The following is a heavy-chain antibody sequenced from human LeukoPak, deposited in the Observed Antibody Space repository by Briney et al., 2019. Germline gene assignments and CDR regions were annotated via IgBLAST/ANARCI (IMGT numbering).Heavy chain of an antibody. CDR2: IYYSGST. V-gene: IGHV4-59*01. Sequence: SETLSLTCTVSGGSISSYYWSWIRQPPGKGLEWIGCIYYSGSTNYNPSLKSRVTISVDTSKNQFSLKLSSVTAADTAVYYCARSKRGYSGYDPFDYWGQGTLVTVSS. CDR1: GGSISSYY. D-gene: IGHD5-12*01. J-gene: IGHJ4*02. CDR3: ARSKRGYSGYDPFDY.